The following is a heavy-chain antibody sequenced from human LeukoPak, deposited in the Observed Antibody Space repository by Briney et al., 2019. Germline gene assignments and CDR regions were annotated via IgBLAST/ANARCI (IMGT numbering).Heavy chain of an antibody. Sequence: GGSLRLSCVASGFTLSSYWMSWVRQAPGKGLEWVANVKQDGSEKYYVDSVKGRFTISRDNAKNSLYLQMNSLRAEDTAVYSCARSYGSGSHDFWGQGTLVAASS. J-gene: IGHJ4*02. CDR2: VKQDGSEK. V-gene: IGHV3-7*01. D-gene: IGHD3-10*01. CDR3: ARSYGSGSHDF. CDR1: GFTLSSYW.